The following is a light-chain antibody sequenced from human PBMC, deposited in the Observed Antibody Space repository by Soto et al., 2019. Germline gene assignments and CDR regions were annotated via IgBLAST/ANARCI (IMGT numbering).Light chain of an antibody. CDR3: LQQYRYPLT. V-gene: IGKV1-17*01. Sequence: DIQMTQSPSSLSASVGDRVTITCRASQGIRNDLGWSQLKPGKAPKCLIYAASSLQSGVPSRFSGSGSGTEVDLTISSRPPAQFATYYCLQQYRYPLTFGQGPRLEIK. CDR2: AAS. J-gene: IGKJ5*01. CDR1: QGIRND.